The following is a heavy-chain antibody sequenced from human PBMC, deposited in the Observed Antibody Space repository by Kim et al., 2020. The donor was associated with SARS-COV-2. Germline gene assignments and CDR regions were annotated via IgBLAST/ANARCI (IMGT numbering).Heavy chain of an antibody. J-gene: IGHJ4*02. CDR1: GGTFSSYA. Sequence: SVKVSCKASGGTFSSYAISWVRQAPGQGLEWMGGIIPIFGTANYAQKFQGRVTITADESTSTAYMELSSLRSEDTAVYYCARDCVVRGVRGFDYWGQGTLVTVSS. V-gene: IGHV1-69*13. CDR3: ARDCVVRGVRGFDY. D-gene: IGHD3-10*01. CDR2: IIPIFGTA.